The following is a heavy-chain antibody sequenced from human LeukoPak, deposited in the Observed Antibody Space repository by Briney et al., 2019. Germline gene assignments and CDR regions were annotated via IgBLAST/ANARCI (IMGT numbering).Heavy chain of an antibody. CDR1: GFTFSSYS. CDR3: ARDQFDY. V-gene: IGHV3-21*01. Sequence: GGSLGLSCAASGFTFSSYSMNWVRQAPGKGLEGVSSISCSSSYIYYADSVKGRFTIYRDKAKNSLYLQKNNLRAEDTALYYCARDQFDYWGQGTLVTVSS. CDR2: ISCSSSYI. J-gene: IGHJ4*02.